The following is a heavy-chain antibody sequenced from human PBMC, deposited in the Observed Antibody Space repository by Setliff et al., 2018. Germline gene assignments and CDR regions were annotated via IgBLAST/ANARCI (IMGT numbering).Heavy chain of an antibody. J-gene: IGHJ4*02. V-gene: IGHV3-21*01. D-gene: IGHD3-16*01. CDR3: ARDQCSYGYRAFDS. Sequence: GGSLRLSCAASGFTFSSYTMNWVRQAPGQGLEWVSSLDTSSTWKYYAHSVKCRFTISRDNAENSLYLQMNSPRAEDTAVCYCARDQCSYGYRAFDSWCQGALVPVPS. CDR2: LDTSSTWK. CDR1: GFTFSSYT.